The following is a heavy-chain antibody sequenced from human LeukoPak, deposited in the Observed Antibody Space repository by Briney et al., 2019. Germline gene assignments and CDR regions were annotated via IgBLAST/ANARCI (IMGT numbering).Heavy chain of an antibody. V-gene: IGHV4-34*01. D-gene: IGHD6-13*01. CDR1: GGSFSGYY. CDR2: INHSGSA. CDR3: ARRESNSWHNY. J-gene: IGHJ4*02. Sequence: PSETLSLTCAVYGGSFSGYYWSWIRQPPGKGLEWIGEINHSGSADYNPSLKSRVTISVDTSKNQFSLKVRSVTAADTAVYYCARRESNSWHNYWGQGTWVTVSS.